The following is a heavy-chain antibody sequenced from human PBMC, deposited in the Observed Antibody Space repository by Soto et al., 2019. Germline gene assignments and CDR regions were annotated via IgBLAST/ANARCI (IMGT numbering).Heavy chain of an antibody. CDR1: GFSVSTSGML. J-gene: IGHJ4*02. CDR2: IDWDDDK. Sequence: SGPTLVNPTQTLTLTCTLSGFSVSTSGMLVIWIRQPPGKALEWVARIDWDDDKFYRTSLKTRLTVSKDTSKNQVVLTMTNLDPVDTGSYKCARSRWELLGYWGQGARVPVSS. V-gene: IGHV2-70*04. D-gene: IGHD1-26*01. CDR3: ARSRWELLGY.